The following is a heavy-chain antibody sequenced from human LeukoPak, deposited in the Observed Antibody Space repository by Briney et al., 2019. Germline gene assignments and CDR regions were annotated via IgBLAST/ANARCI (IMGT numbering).Heavy chain of an antibody. CDR1: GGSFSGYY. CDR3: ARGRNPFTYYYDSLSSSYFDY. D-gene: IGHD3-22*01. CDR2: INHSGST. J-gene: IGHJ4*02. V-gene: IGHV4-34*01. Sequence: ASETLSLTCAVYGGSFSGYYWSWIRQPPGKGLEWIGEINHSGSTNYNPSLKSRVTISVDTSKNQFSLKLSSVTAADTAVYYCARGRNPFTYYYDSLSSSYFDYWGQGTLVTVSS.